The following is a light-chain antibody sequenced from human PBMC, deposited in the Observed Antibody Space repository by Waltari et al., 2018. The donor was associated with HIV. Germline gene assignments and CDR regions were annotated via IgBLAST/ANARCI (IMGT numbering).Light chain of an antibody. CDR3: QSYDSSLTTWV. CDR1: SSNIRAGYD. CDR2: GNS. Sequence: QSVLTQPPSVSGAPGQRVTISCTGSSSNIRAGYDVHRYQQLPGTAPKLLIYGNSNRPSGVPDRFSGSKSGTASSLAITGLQAADEADYYCQSYDSSLTTWVFGGGTKLTVL. V-gene: IGLV1-40*01. J-gene: IGLJ3*02.